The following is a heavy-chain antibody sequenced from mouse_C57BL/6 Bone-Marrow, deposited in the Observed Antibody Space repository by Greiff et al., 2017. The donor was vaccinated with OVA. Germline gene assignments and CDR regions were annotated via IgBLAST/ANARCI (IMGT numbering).Heavy chain of an antibody. J-gene: IGHJ4*01. V-gene: IGHV1-81*01. CDR3: ARGEDYPSMDY. D-gene: IGHD5-5*01. CDR2: IYPRSGNT. CDR1: GYTFTSYG. Sequence: VQLQESGAELARPGASVKLSCKASGYTFTSYGISWVKQRTGQGLEWIGEIYPRSGNTYYNEKFKGKATLTADKSSSTAYMELRSLTSEDSAVYLCARGEDYPSMDYWGQGTSVTVSS.